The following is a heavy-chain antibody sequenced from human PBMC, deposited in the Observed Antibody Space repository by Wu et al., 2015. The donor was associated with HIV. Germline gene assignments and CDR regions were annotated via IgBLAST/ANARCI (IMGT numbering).Heavy chain of an antibody. Sequence: QVHLVQSGAEVKKPGSSVKVSCRASGGTFSSYAISWVRQAPGQGLEWMGRIIPIFATANYAQKFQGRVTITADESTSTAYMELSSLRFDDTAVYYCARGGGQWLLNLEYWGRGTLVTVSS. J-gene: IGHJ4*02. D-gene: IGHD3-22*01. CDR2: IIPIFATA. CDR3: ARGGGQWLLNLEY. CDR1: GGTFSSYA. V-gene: IGHV1-69*15.